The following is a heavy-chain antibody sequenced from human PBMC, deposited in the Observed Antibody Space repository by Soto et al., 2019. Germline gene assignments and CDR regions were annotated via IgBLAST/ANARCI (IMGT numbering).Heavy chain of an antibody. D-gene: IGHD2-21*01. CDR2: IWYDGTNR. J-gene: IGHJ4*02. V-gene: IGHV3-33*01. CDR3: ARGGDLYDTGESYYSYYY. Sequence: QVQLVESGGGVVQPGGSLRLSCAASGFTFSNYGMHWVRQAPGKGLEWVALIWYDGTNRNYAVSVKGRFTICRDNSKNTLYLQMNSLRAEDTAMYYCARGGDLYDTGESYYSYYYWGQGTLVTVSS. CDR1: GFTFSNYG.